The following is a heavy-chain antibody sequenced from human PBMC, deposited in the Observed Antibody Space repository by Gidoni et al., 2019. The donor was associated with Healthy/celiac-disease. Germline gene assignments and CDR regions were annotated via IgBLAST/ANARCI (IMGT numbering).Heavy chain of an antibody. V-gene: IGHV4-59*01. J-gene: IGHJ4*02. CDR1: GGSISSYY. D-gene: IGHD5-12*01. CDR3: AGDKGGDSGYDRLDY. Sequence: QVQLQESGPGLVKPSETLSLTCTVSGGSISSYYWSWIRQPPGKGLEWIGYIYYSGSNNYNPRLKSRDTILVDTTKNQLSLKWSSVTAADTAVYYCAGDKGGDSGYDRLDYWGQGTLVTVSS. CDR2: IYYSGSN.